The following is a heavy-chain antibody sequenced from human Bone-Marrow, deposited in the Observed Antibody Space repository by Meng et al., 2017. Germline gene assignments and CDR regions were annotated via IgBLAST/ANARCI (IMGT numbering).Heavy chain of an antibody. CDR1: GGSISSGGYY. CDR3: ARTYYDFWSGYYYFDY. D-gene: IGHD3-3*01. Sequence: QVAAQESGPGLVKPSQTLPLTCTVSGGSISSGGYYWSWIRQHPGKGLEWIGYIYYSGSTYYNPSLKSLVTISVDTSKNQFSLKLSSVTAADTAVYYCARTYYDFWSGYYYFDYWGQGTLVTVSS. CDR2: IYYSGST. V-gene: IGHV4-31*01. J-gene: IGHJ4*02.